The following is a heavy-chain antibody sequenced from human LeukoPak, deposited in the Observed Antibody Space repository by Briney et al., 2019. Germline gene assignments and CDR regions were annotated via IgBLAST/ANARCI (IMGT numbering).Heavy chain of an antibody. Sequence: SLKVSCKASGGTFSSYAISWVRQAPGQGLEWMGGIIPIFGTANYAQKFQGRVTITTDESTSTAYMELSSLRSEDTAVYYCASGSPGYSSSWQPDAFDIWGQGTMVTVSS. CDR1: GGTFSSYA. V-gene: IGHV1-69*05. D-gene: IGHD6-13*01. J-gene: IGHJ3*02. CDR2: IIPIFGTA. CDR3: ASGSPGYSSSWQPDAFDI.